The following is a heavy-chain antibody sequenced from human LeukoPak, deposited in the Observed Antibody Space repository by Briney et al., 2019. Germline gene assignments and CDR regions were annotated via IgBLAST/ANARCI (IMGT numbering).Heavy chain of an antibody. CDR1: GGSSSRGTYY. D-gene: IGHD3-10*01. V-gene: IGHV4-39*01. J-gene: IGHJ3*02. CDR2: IYYSGST. Sequence: SETLSLTCTVSGGSSSRGTYYWGWIRQPPGKGLEWLGSIYYSGSTHHNPSLKSRGTISVDTSKNEFSLKLTSVTAADTAVYYCARHFRGYYYDALDIWGQGTMVTVSS. CDR3: ARHFRGYYYDALDI.